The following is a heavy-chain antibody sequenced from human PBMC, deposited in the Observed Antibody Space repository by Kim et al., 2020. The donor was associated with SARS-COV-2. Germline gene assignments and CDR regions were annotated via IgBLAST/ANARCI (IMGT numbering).Heavy chain of an antibody. V-gene: IGHV4-34*01. Sequence: SETLSLTCAVYGGSFSGYDWSWIRQPPGKGLEWIWEINHSGSTNYNPSLKSRGTISVDTSKNKFSLTLSSVTAADTAVSYCARESITMVRGENWGQGTLVTVSS. D-gene: IGHD3-10*01. CDR3: ARESITMVRGEN. CDR2: INHSGST. J-gene: IGHJ4*02. CDR1: GGSFSGYD.